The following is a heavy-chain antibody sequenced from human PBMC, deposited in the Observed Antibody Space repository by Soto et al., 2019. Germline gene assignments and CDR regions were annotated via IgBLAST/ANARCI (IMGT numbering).Heavy chain of an antibody. CDR2: ISAYNGNT. CDR1: GYPFTSYG. J-gene: IGHJ6*02. V-gene: IGHV1-18*01. Sequence: QVQLLPSGAEVKKPWASVKVSCQASGYPFTSYGISWVRQAPGQGLELMGWISAYNGNTNYAQKLQGRVTMTTDTSTSTAYMELRSLRSDDTAVYYCARTAMALRDPFYYYGMDVWGQETTVTVSS. CDR3: ARTAMALRDPFYYYGMDV. D-gene: IGHD5-18*01.